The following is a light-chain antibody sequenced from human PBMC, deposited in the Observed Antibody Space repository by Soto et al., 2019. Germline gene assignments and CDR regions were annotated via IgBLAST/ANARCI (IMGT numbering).Light chain of an antibody. CDR3: QLYGRT. CDR1: QSVSSTY. J-gene: IGKJ2*01. V-gene: IGKV3-20*01. Sequence: EFVLTQSPGTLSLSPGERATLSCRASQSVSSTYLAWYQHKPGQAPRLLIYGASSRATGIPDRFSGSGSGTDFTLTISRLEPEDFAVYYCQLYGRTFGQGTKVEIK. CDR2: GAS.